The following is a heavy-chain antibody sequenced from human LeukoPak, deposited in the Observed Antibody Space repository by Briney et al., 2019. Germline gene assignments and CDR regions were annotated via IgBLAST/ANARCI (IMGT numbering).Heavy chain of an antibody. V-gene: IGHV4-59*01. D-gene: IGHD4-17*01. CDR2: IYYSGST. CDR1: GGSISSYY. CDR3: ARDRGLPFYYHGMDV. Sequence: SSETLSLTCTVSGGSISSYYWSWIRQPPGKGLEWIGYIYYSGSTNYNPSLKSRVTISVDTSKNQFSLKLSSVTAADTAVYYCARDRGLPFYYHGMDVWGQGTTVTVSS. J-gene: IGHJ6*02.